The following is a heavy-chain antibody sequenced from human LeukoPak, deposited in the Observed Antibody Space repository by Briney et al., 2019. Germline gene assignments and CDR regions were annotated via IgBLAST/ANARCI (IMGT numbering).Heavy chain of an antibody. CDR3: ARDTHLSYAAGFDY. V-gene: IGHV3-7*01. CDR1: GFTFNFYW. CDR2: IKEDGSEK. Sequence: PGGSLRLSCAASGFTFNFYWMSWVRQAPGKGLEWVANIKEDGSEKYNVDSVKGRFTISKDNAKNSLYLQMTSLRAEDTALYYCARDTHLSYAAGFDYWGQGTLVTVSS. J-gene: IGHJ4*02. D-gene: IGHD3-10*01.